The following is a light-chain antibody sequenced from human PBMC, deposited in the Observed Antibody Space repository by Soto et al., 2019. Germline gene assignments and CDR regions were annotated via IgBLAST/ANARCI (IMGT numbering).Light chain of an antibody. Sequence: QAVVTQEPSLTVSPGGTVTLTCGSSIGPVTSGPFPYWFQQKPGQAPRTLIYGATNRHSWTPARFSGSLVGGKAALTLSGAQPEDEDDYYCLVSCNGNWVLGGGTKVTVL. CDR3: LVSCNGNWV. J-gene: IGLJ3*02. V-gene: IGLV7-46*01. CDR2: GAT. CDR1: IGPVTSGPF.